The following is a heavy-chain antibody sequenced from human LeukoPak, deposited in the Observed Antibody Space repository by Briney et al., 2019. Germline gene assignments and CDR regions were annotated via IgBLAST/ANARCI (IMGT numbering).Heavy chain of an antibody. D-gene: IGHD6-13*01. V-gene: IGHV4-61*02. J-gene: IGHJ4*02. CDR2: IYTRGGT. CDR1: DGSISSGSYY. CDR3: AGRGTSWYRGDYFDY. Sequence: SETLSLTCTVSDGSISSGSYYWTWIRQPAGKGLEWIGRIYTRGGTTYNPSLKSRVTMSVDTSKNQFSLKLSSVTAADTAVYYCAGRGTSWYRGDYFDYWGQGTLVTVSS.